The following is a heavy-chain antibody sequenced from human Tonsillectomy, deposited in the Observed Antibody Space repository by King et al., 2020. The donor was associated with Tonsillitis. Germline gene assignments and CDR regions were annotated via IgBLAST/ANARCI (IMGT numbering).Heavy chain of an antibody. CDR3: ARYSFGSIPRSDYFDY. D-gene: IGHD5-18*01. J-gene: IGHJ4*02. CDR1: GYTFTSYG. Sequence: QLVQSGSEVKKPGASVKVSCEASGYTFTSYGISWVRQAPGQGLEWMGWISAYNGNPNYAQNLQGRVTMTTDTSTSTAYMELRSLRSDDTAVYYCARYSFGSIPRSDYFDYWGQGTLVTVSS. V-gene: IGHV1-18*01. CDR2: ISAYNGNP.